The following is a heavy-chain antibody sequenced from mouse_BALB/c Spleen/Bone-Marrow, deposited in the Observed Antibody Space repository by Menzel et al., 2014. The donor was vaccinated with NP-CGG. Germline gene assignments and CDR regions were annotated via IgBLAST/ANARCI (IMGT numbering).Heavy chain of an antibody. J-gene: IGHJ2*01. CDR1: GFTFSSYT. CDR2: ITSGGSYT. CDR3: TRDNGPFDY. V-gene: IGHV5-6-4*01. D-gene: IGHD1-2*01. Sequence: EVKLMESGGGLVKPGGSLKLSCAASGFTFSSYTMSWVRQTPEKRLEWVATITSGGSYTYYPDSVKGRFTISRDNAKNTLYLQMSSLKSEDTAMYYCTRDNGPFDYWGQGTTLTVSP.